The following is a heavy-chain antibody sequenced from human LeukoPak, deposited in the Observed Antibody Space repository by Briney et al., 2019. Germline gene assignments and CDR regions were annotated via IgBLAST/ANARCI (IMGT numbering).Heavy chain of an antibody. J-gene: IGHJ3*02. Sequence: SETLSLTCTVSGGSISSSSYYWGWIRQPPGKGLEWIGSIYYSGSTYYNPSLKSRVTISVDTSKNQFSLKLSFVTAADTAVYYCARHVGRAAAGYWAFDIWGQGTMVTVSS. CDR3: ARHVGRAAAGYWAFDI. V-gene: IGHV4-39*01. CDR1: GGSISSSSYY. CDR2: IYYSGST. D-gene: IGHD6-13*01.